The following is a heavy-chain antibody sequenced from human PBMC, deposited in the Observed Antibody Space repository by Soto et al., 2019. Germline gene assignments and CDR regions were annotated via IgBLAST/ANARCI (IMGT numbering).Heavy chain of an antibody. J-gene: IGHJ3*02. CDR3: ARESRDSSSWYGTFDI. CDR1: GYTFTSYA. V-gene: IGHV1-3*01. D-gene: IGHD6-13*01. CDR2: INAGNGNT. Sequence: QVQLVQSGAEVKKPGASVKVSCKASGYTFTSYAMHWVRQAPGQRLEWMGWINAGNGNTKYSQKFQGRVTITRDTSASTAYMELSSLRSEDTAVYYCARESRDSSSWYGTFDIWGQGTMVTVSS.